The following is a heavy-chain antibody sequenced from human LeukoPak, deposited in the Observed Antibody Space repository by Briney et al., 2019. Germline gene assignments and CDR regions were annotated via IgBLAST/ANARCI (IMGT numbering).Heavy chain of an antibody. Sequence: GGSLRLSCEASGFTFDDYGMSWVRQAPGKGLEGVSGINWSGGSTGYADSVKGRFTISRDNAKNSVYLRMNSLRAEDTALYYCARDWKYCSGGSCYLPDFWGQGTLVTVSS. CDR3: ARDWKYCSGGSCYLPDF. CDR2: INWSGGST. CDR1: GFTFDDYG. J-gene: IGHJ4*02. V-gene: IGHV3-20*04. D-gene: IGHD2-15*01.